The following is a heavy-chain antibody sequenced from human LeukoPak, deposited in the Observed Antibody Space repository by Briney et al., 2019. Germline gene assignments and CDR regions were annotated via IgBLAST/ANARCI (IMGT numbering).Heavy chain of an antibody. CDR1: GFTFSSYD. CDR2: IGTAGDT. V-gene: IGHV3-13*01. CDR3: TRARTVGGITIPFDL. J-gene: IGHJ2*01. Sequence: GGSLRLSCAASGFTFSSYDMHWVRHATGKGLEWVSAIGTAGDTYYPGSVKGRFTISRDNAKNSLFLQMDSLRAEDTAVHYCTRARTVGGITIPFDLWGRGTQVTVSS. D-gene: IGHD3-3*01.